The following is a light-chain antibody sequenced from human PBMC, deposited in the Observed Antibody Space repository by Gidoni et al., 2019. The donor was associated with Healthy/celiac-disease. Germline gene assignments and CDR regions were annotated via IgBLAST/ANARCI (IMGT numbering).Light chain of an antibody. CDR1: QSISSY. CDR2: AAS. V-gene: IGKV1-39*01. CDR3: QQSYSTLIT. J-gene: IGKJ4*01. Sequence: DHQLNPSPSSLSASVGDRVTITCRASQSISSYLNWYQQKPGKAPKLLIYAASSLQSGVPSRFSGSGSGTDFTLTISSLQPEDFATYYCQQSYSTLITFGEGTRVEIK.